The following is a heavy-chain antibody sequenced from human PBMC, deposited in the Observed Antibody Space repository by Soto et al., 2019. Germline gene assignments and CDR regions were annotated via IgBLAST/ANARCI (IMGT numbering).Heavy chain of an antibody. Sequence: HPGGSLRLSCAASGFTFSSYAMSWVRQAPGKGLEWVSAISGSGGSTYYADSVKGRFTISRDNSKNTLYLQMNSLRAEDTAVYYCAKGQLGYCSSTSCFGLRFFDYWGQGTLVTVSS. V-gene: IGHV3-23*01. CDR1: GFTFSSYA. CDR3: AKGQLGYCSSTSCFGLRFFDY. CDR2: ISGSGGST. J-gene: IGHJ4*02. D-gene: IGHD2-2*01.